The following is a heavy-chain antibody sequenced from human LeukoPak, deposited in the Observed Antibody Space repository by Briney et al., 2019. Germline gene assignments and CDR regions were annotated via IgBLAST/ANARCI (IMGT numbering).Heavy chain of an antibody. J-gene: IGHJ4*02. Sequence: ASVKVPCKASGYTFTGYYMHWVRQAPGQGLEWMGWINPNSGGTNYAQKFQGRVTMTRDTSISTAYMELSRLRSDDTAVYYCASRYCSGGSCSYFDYWGQGTLVTVSS. D-gene: IGHD2-15*01. CDR3: ASRYCSGGSCSYFDY. CDR1: GYTFTGYY. CDR2: INPNSGGT. V-gene: IGHV1-2*02.